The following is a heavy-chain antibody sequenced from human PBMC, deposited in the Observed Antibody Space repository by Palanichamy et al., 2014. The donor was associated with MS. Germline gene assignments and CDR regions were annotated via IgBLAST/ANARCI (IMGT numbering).Heavy chain of an antibody. CDR1: GGSISSYY. CDR3: AGMSGRGQLAAYYYYGMDV. Sequence: QVQLQESGPGLVKPSETLSLTCTVSGGSISSYYWSWIRQPPGKGLEWIGYIYYSGSTNYNPSLKSRVTISVDTSKNQFSLKLSSVTAADTAVYYCAGMSGRGQLAAYYYYGMDVWGQGTTVTVSS. V-gene: IGHV4-59*08. J-gene: IGHJ6*02. CDR2: IYYSGST. D-gene: IGHD6-6*01.